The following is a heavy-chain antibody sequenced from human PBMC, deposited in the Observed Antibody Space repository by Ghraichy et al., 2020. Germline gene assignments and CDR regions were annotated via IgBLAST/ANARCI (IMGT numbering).Heavy chain of an antibody. V-gene: IGHV4-34*01. CDR2: INHSGST. CDR3: ARAPFYYDSSGYDQG. CDR1: GGSFSGYY. Sequence: SETLSLTCAVYGGSFSGYYWSWIRQPPGKGLEWIGEINHSGSTNYNPSLKSRVTISVDTSKNQFSLKLSSVTAADTAVYYCARAPFYYDSSGYDQGWGQGTLVTVSS. J-gene: IGHJ4*02. D-gene: IGHD3-22*01.